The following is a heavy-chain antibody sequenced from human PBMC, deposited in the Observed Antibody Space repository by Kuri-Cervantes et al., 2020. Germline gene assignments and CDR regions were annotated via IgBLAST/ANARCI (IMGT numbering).Heavy chain of an antibody. D-gene: IGHD6-13*01. CDR3: AKDIYTYSSSCDY. CDR1: GFTFSSYG. V-gene: IGHV3-30*18. Sequence: GGSLRLSCAASGFTFSSYGMHWVRQAPGKGLEWVAVISYDGSNKYYADSVKGRFTISRDNSKNTLYLQMNSLRAEDTALYYCAKDIYTYSSSCDYWGQGTLVTVSS. CDR2: ISYDGSNK. J-gene: IGHJ4*02.